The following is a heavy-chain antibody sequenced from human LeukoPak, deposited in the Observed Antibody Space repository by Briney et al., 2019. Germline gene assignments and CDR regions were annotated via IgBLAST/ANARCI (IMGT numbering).Heavy chain of an antibody. CDR1: GGSISSGGYS. Sequence: SETLSLTCAVSGGSISSGGYSWSWIRQPPGKGLEWIGYIYHSGSTYYNPSLKSRVTISVDRSKNQFSLKLSSVTAADTAVYYCARVRYDILTGYRFDPWGQGTLVTVSS. CDR2: IYHSGST. D-gene: IGHD3-9*01. J-gene: IGHJ5*02. V-gene: IGHV4-30-2*01. CDR3: ARVRYDILTGYRFDP.